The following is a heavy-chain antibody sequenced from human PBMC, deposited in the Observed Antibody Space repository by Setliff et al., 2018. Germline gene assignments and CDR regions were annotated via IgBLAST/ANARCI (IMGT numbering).Heavy chain of an antibody. D-gene: IGHD3-22*01. J-gene: IGHJ4*02. Sequence: PGGSLRLSCAASGFTFNNYAMHWVRQAPGKGLEWVAVIWYDGSNKYYADSVKGRFTISRDNSKNTLYLQMNSLRAEDTAVYYCARDVQGGGYPDYWGQGTLVTAPQ. V-gene: IGHV3-33*08. CDR3: ARDVQGGGYPDY. CDR2: IWYDGSNK. CDR1: GFTFNNYA.